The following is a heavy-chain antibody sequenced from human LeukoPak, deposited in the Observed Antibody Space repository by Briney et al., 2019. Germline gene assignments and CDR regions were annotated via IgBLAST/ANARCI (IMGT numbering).Heavy chain of an antibody. CDR2: IIPILGIA. CDR1: GGTFSSYA. J-gene: IGHJ4*02. D-gene: IGHD4-17*01. CDR3: ARDSARSADYGDYLGD. V-gene: IGHV1-69*04. Sequence: SVKVSCKASGGTFSSYAISWVRQAPGQGLEWMGRIIPILGIANYAQKFQGRVTITADKSTSTAYMELSSLRAEDTAVYYCARDSARSADYGDYLGDWGQGTLVTVSS.